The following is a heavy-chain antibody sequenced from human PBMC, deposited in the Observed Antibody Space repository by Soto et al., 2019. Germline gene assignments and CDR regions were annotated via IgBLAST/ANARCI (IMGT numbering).Heavy chain of an antibody. J-gene: IGHJ6*04. CDR2: MNPNSGNT. D-gene: IGHD2-15*01. CDR1: GYTFTSYD. CDR3: ARVGTRYCSGGIFYSSYYYSYSMDF. V-gene: IGHV1-8*01. Sequence: GASVKVSCKASGYTFTSYDINWVRQATGQGLEWMGWMNPNSGNTGYAQKFQGRVTMTRNTSISTAYMELSSLRSEDTAVYYCARVGTRYCSGGIFYSSYYYSYSMDFWGTGTMVTVSS.